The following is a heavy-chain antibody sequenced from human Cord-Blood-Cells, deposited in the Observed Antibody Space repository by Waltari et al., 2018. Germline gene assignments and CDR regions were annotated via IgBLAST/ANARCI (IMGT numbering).Heavy chain of an antibody. J-gene: IGHJ4*02. Sequence: QVHLVQSGAEVTKPVASVTVSCKASAYTSTSYDFTCVRQATGQGLEWMGWLNPNSGNTGYAQKFQGRVTMTRNTSISTAYMEQSSLRSEDTAVYYCARAGLRARESSYDYWGQGTLVTVSS. CDR1: AYTSTSYD. V-gene: IGHV1-8*01. CDR3: ARAGLRARESSYDY. CDR2: LNPNSGNT. D-gene: IGHD6-13*01.